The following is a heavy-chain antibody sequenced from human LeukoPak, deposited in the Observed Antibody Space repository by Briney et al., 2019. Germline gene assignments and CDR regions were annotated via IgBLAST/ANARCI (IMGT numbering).Heavy chain of an antibody. CDR3: AKADRVASAATLDY. D-gene: IGHD2-15*01. Sequence: SGGSLRLSCAASGFTFSSYAMSWVRQAPGKGLEWVSVISGNGGRTYYADSLEGRFAISRDNSKNTLFLQMHSLRAEDTAVYYCAKADRVASAATLDYWGQGTLVTVSS. V-gene: IGHV3-23*01. J-gene: IGHJ4*02. CDR1: GFTFSSYA. CDR2: ISGNGGRT.